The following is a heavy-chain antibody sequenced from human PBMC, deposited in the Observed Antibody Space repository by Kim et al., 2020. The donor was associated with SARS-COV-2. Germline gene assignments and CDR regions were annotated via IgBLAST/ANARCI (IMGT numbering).Heavy chain of an antibody. Sequence: ASVKVSCKASGYTFTSYAMHWVRQAPGQRLEWMGWINAGNGNTKYSQKFQGRVTITRDTSASTAYMELSSLRSEDTAVYYCASRGWPYYYDSSGYVDYWGQGTLVTVSS. CDR2: INAGNGNT. CDR1: GYTFTSYA. D-gene: IGHD3-22*01. CDR3: ASRGWPYYYDSSGYVDY. V-gene: IGHV1-3*01. J-gene: IGHJ4*02.